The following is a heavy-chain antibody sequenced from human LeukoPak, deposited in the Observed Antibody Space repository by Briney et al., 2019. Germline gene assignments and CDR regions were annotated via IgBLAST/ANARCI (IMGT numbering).Heavy chain of an antibody. CDR3: ARPPGYCSSTSCYTRYWYFDL. Sequence: GASVKVSCKASGYTFTSYAMHWVRQAPGQRLEWMGWINAGNGNTKYSQKFQGRVTITRDTSASTAYMELSSLRSEDTAVYYCARPPGYCSSTSCYTRYWYFDLWGRGTLVTVSS. J-gene: IGHJ2*01. CDR2: INAGNGNT. D-gene: IGHD2-2*02. CDR1: GYTFTSYA. V-gene: IGHV1-3*01.